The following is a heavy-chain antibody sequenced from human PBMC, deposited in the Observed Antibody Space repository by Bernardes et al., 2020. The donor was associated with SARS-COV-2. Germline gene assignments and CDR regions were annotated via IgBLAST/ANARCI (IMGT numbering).Heavy chain of an antibody. D-gene: IGHD1-1*01. J-gene: IGHJ4*02. CDR3: ARDTWTPDY. CDR2: ISRSGQT. Sequence: SETLSLTCAVSGYSILSGYYCGSILHPPGRTLQWIGRISRSGQTYYNPSLKSRVTISVDMSKNQLSLKLTSVTAADTAVYYCARDTWTPDYWGQGSLVTVSS. V-gene: IGHV4-38-2*02. CDR1: GYSILSGYY.